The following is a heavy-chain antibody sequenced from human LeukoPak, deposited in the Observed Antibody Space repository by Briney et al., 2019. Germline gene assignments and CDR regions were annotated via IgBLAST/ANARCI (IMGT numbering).Heavy chain of an antibody. D-gene: IGHD1-26*01. CDR2: MYSSGST. V-gene: IGHV4-4*07. CDR3: ARVTDSGSSIWFDP. CDR1: GGSISTYY. J-gene: IGHJ5*02. Sequence: PSETLSLTCTVSGGSISTYYWSWIRQPAGKGLEWIGRMYSSGSTNYNPSLKSRVTMSVDTSKNQFSLKLSSVTAADTAVYYCARVTDSGSSIWFDPWGQGTLLTVSS.